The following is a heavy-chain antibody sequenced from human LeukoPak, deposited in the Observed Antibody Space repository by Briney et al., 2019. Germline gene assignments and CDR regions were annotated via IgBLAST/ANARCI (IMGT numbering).Heavy chain of an antibody. D-gene: IGHD4-11*01. J-gene: IGHJ5*02. CDR1: GFTFSSYG. Sequence: GGSLRLSCAASGFTFSSYGMHWVRQAPGKGLEWVSGILGSGSSTYYADSVKGRFTISRDNSKNTLYLQMNSLRAEDTAVYYCAKGPSVTWPWGQGTLVTVSS. V-gene: IGHV3-23*01. CDR3: AKGPSVTWP. CDR2: ILGSGSST.